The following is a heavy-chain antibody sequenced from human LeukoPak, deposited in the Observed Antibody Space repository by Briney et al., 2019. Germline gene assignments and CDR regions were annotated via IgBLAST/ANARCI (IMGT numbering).Heavy chain of an antibody. Sequence: GGSLRLSCAASGFTFSSYAMTWVRQAPGKGLEWVSSISGSSSYIYYADSVKGRFTISRDNAKNSLYLRMNSLRAEDTAVYYCARLFTSVVTSPFNYWGQGALVTVSS. CDR1: GFTFSSYA. D-gene: IGHD2-8*01. CDR2: ISGSSSYI. J-gene: IGHJ4*02. V-gene: IGHV3-21*01. CDR3: ARLFTSVVTSPFNY.